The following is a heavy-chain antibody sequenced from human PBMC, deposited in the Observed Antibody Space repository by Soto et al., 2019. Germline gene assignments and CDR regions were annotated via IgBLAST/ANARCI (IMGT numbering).Heavy chain of an antibody. V-gene: IGHV3-30*18. CDR2: ISYDGSNK. CDR1: GFTFSSFG. D-gene: IGHD2-21*01. J-gene: IGHJ4*02. Sequence: HPGGSLRLSXAASGFTFSSFGMHWVRQAPGKGLEWVSVISYDGSNKYCADSVKGRFTISRDNSKNTLYLQMNSLRAEETAVYHCAKPAPWAIQPLYYFGSWGQGTLVTVSS. CDR3: AKPAPWAIQPLYYFGS.